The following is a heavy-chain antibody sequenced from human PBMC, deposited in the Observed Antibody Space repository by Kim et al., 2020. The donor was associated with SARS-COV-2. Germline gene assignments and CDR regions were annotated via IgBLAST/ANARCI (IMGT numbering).Heavy chain of an antibody. D-gene: IGHD2-2*01. CDR1: GCSISSGSYY. Sequence: SETLSLTCTVSGCSISSGSYYWSWIRQPAGKGLEWIGRIYTSGSTNYNPSLKSRVTISVDTSKNQFSLKLSSVTAADTAVYYCARGDIVVVPAALDYYYYYGMDVWGQGTTVTVSS. CDR2: IYTSGST. J-gene: IGHJ6*02. CDR3: ARGDIVVVPAALDYYYYYGMDV. V-gene: IGHV4-61*02.